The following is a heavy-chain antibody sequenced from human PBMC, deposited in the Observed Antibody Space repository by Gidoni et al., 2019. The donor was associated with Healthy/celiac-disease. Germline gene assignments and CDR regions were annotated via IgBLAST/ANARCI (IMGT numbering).Heavy chain of an antibody. CDR3: AHLNWKHNYYYYGMDV. CDR1: GGPFSSYA. V-gene: IGHV1-69*01. CDR2: IIPIFGTA. D-gene: IGHD1-1*01. Sequence: QVQLVQSGAEVKKPGSSVKVSCKASGGPFSSYAISWVRQAPGQGLEWMGGIIPIFGTANYAQKFQGRVTITADESTSTAYMELSSLRSEDTAVYYCAHLNWKHNYYYYGMDVWGKGTTVTVSS. J-gene: IGHJ6*04.